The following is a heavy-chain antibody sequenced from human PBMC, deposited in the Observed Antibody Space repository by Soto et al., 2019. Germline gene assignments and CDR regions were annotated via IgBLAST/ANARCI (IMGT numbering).Heavy chain of an antibody. Sequence: QVQLVQSGAEVKKPGSSVKVSCKASGGTFSSYAISWVRQAPGQGLEWMGGIIPIFGTANYAQKFQGRVTITADESASTAYMELSSLRSDDTAVYYCARAPPMATIIYFDSWGQGTLVTVSS. J-gene: IGHJ4*02. D-gene: IGHD5-12*01. CDR1: GGTFSSYA. V-gene: IGHV1-69*01. CDR3: ARAPPMATIIYFDS. CDR2: IIPIFGTA.